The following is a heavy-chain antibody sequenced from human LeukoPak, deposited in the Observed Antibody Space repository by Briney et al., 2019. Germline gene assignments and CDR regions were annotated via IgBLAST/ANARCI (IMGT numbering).Heavy chain of an antibody. D-gene: IGHD5-12*01. CDR2: IKSKTDGGTT. J-gene: IGHJ4*02. CDR3: TTVKRGYTSSLDS. Sequence: PGGSLRLSCAASGFTFNNAWMSWVRQAPGKGLEWVGRIKSKTDGGTTDYVAPVKGRFTISRDDSENTVYLQMNSLKTEDTAVYYCTTVKRGYTSSLDSWGQGTLVTVSS. CDR1: GFTFNNAW. V-gene: IGHV3-15*01.